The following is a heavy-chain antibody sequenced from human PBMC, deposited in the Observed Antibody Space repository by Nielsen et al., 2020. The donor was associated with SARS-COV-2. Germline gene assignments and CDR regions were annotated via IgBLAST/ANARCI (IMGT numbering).Heavy chain of an antibody. CDR2: INHSGST. CDR3: AISAVGFGEFDY. CDR1: GGSFSGYY. Sequence: SETLSLTCAVYGGSFSGYYWSWIRQPPGKGLEWIGEINHSGSTNYNPSLKSRVTISVDTSKNQFSLKLSSVTAADTAVYYCAISAVGFGEFDYWGQGTLVTVSS. V-gene: IGHV4-34*01. J-gene: IGHJ4*02. D-gene: IGHD3-10*01.